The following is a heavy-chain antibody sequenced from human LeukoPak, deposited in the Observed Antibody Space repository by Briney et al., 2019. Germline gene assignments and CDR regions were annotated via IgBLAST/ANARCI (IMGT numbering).Heavy chain of an antibody. V-gene: IGHV3-23*01. Sequence: GGSLRLSCAASGFTFSSYAMSWVRQAPGKGLECISGFSGSGGSTYYADSVKGRFTISRDNAKNSLYLQMNSLRAEDTAVYYCARDVNDYGDSAPFDYWGQGTLVTVSS. CDR3: ARDVNDYGDSAPFDY. CDR2: FSGSGGST. D-gene: IGHD4-17*01. CDR1: GFTFSSYA. J-gene: IGHJ4*02.